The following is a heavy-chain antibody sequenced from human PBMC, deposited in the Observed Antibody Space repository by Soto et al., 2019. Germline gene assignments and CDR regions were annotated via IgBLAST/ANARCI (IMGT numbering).Heavy chain of an antibody. J-gene: IGHJ6*02. Sequence: QVQLVESGGGVVQPGRSLRLSCAASGYTFSSYAMHWVRQAPGKGLEWVAVITYDGSNKYYADSVKGRFTISRDNSKNTLYLQMNILRAEDTAVYYCARDYYRFNSGYGFSMDVWGQGTTVTVSS. CDR2: ITYDGSNK. CDR3: ARDYYRFNSGYGFSMDV. D-gene: IGHD5-12*01. CDR1: GYTFSSYA. V-gene: IGHV3-30-3*01.